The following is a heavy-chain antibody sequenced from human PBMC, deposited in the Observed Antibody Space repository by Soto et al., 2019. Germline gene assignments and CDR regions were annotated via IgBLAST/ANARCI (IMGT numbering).Heavy chain of an antibody. J-gene: IGHJ4*02. CDR1: GESFSGYH. CDR2: ANHSGST. D-gene: IGHD5-12*01. CDR3: ARRFSGYDFDY. V-gene: IGHV4-34*01. Sequence: QVQLQQWGAGLLKPSETLSLTCAVYGESFSGYHWSWIRQPPGKGLEWIGEANHSGSTNYNPSLKSRVTISEDTSKDQFSLKLSSVTAADTAVYYCARRFSGYDFDYWGQGTLVTVSS.